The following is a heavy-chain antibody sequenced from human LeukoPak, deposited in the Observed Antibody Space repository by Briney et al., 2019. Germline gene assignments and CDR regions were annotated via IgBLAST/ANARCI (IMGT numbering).Heavy chain of an antibody. CDR3: ARVAFGGVIANGNDY. V-gene: IGHV1-18*01. J-gene: IGHJ4*02. CDR2: ISAYNGNT. CDR1: GYTFTSYG. D-gene: IGHD3-16*02. Sequence: ASVKVSCKASGYTFTSYGISWVRQAPGQGLEWMGWISAYNGNTNYAQKLQGRVTMTTDTSTSTAYMELRCLRSDDTAVYYCARVAFGGVIANGNDYWGQGTLVTVSS.